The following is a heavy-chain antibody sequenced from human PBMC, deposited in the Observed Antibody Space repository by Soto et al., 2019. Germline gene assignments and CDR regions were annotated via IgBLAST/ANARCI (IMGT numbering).Heavy chain of an antibody. CDR3: ARARATIAAAAIFDC. Sequence: ASVKVSCKASGYTFTSYDMHWVRQAPGQRLEWMGWINAGNGNTKYSQKLQGRVTMTTDTSTSTAYMELRSLRSDDTAVYYCARARATIAAAAIFDCWGQGTLVTVSS. CDR1: GYTFTSYD. CDR2: INAGNGNT. D-gene: IGHD6-13*01. J-gene: IGHJ4*02. V-gene: IGHV1-3*01.